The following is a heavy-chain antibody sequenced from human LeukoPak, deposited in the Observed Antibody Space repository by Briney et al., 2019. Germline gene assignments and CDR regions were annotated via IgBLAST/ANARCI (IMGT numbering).Heavy chain of an antibody. J-gene: IGHJ3*02. V-gene: IGHV4-59*01. CDR2: ISYTGST. D-gene: IGHD3-22*01. Sequence: PSETLSLTCSVSDVSISSSYWSWIRQPPGKGLEWIRYISYTGSTHYNPSLKSRLTISVDKAKNQFSLKLSSVTAADTAVYYCARATSWLPRAFDIWGQGTMVTVSS. CDR3: ARATSWLPRAFDI. CDR1: DVSISSSY.